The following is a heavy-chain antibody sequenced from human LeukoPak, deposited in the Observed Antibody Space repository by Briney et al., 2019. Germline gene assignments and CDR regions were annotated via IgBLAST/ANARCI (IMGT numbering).Heavy chain of an antibody. V-gene: IGHV3-21*01. J-gene: IGHJ4*02. CDR1: GFTFSSYS. CDR3: ARDIASRRIDY. CDR2: ISSSSSYI. D-gene: IGHD6-6*01. Sequence: GGSLRLPCAASGFTFSSYSMNWVRQAPGKGLEWVSSISSSSSYIYYADSVKGRFTISRDNAKNSLYLQMNSLRAEDTAVYYCARDIASRRIDYWGQGTLVTVSS.